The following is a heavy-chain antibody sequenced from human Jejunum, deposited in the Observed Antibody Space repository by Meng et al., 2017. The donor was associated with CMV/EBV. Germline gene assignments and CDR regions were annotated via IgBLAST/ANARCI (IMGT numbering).Heavy chain of an antibody. CDR2: IYSDSST. V-gene: IGHV3-53*01. CDR3: ARGRGYFYGMDV. CDR1: GFTVTINY. Sequence: AASGFTVTINYMNWVRQAPGKGLEWVSVIYSDSSTYYADSVKGRFSISRDNSKNTLYLQMNSLRAEDTAVYYCARGRGYFYGMDVWGQGTTVTVSS. J-gene: IGHJ6*02.